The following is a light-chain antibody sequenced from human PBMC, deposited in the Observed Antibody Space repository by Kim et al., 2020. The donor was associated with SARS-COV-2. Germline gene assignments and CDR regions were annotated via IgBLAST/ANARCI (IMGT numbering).Light chain of an antibody. V-gene: IGLV6-57*01. CDR1: SGSIATNY. CDR2: EDN. Sequence: KTVTIACTRGSGSIATNYVQWYQQRPGSSPTTVIYEDNQRPSGVPDRFSGSIDSSSNSASLTISGLKTEDEADYYCQSYDSSNHGVFGGGTQLTVL. CDR3: QSYDSSNHGV. J-gene: IGLJ3*02.